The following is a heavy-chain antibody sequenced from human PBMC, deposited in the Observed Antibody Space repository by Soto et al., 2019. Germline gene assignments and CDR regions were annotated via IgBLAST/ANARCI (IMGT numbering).Heavy chain of an antibody. V-gene: IGHV1-18*01. D-gene: IGHD5-18*01. Sequence: ASVKVSCKASGYTFTSYGISWGRQAPGQGLEWMGWISAYNGNTNYAQKLQGRVTMTTDTSTSTAYMELRSLRSDDTAVYYCATTAEDTATTQNWFDPWGQGTLVTVSS. J-gene: IGHJ5*02. CDR2: ISAYNGNT. CDR1: GYTFTSYG. CDR3: ATTAEDTATTQNWFDP.